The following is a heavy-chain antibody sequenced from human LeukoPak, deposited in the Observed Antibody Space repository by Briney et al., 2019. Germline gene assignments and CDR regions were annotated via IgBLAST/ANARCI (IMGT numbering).Heavy chain of an antibody. Sequence: GGSLRLSCAASGFTFSSYWMHWVRQAPGKGLVWVSRINSDGGTTTYADSVKGRFTISRDNAKSTLYLQMNSLRIEDTAMYYCAISRYSGTSLDYWGQGSLVTVPS. D-gene: IGHD1-26*01. CDR1: GFTFSSYW. CDR2: INSDGGTT. V-gene: IGHV3-74*01. CDR3: AISRYSGTSLDY. J-gene: IGHJ4*02.